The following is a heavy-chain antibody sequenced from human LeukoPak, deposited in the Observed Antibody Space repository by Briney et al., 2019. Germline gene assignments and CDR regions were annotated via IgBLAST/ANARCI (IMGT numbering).Heavy chain of an antibody. CDR2: INHSGST. D-gene: IGHD3-22*01. Sequence: PSETLSLTCAVYGGSFSGYYWSWIRQPPGKGLEWIGEINHSGSTNYNPSLKSRVTISVDTSKNQFSLKLSSVTAADTAVYYCARVDNYYDSSGYSSRNWFAPWGQGPLVTVSS. CDR1: GGSFSGYY. V-gene: IGHV4-34*01. CDR3: ARVDNYYDSSGYSSRNWFAP. J-gene: IGHJ5*02.